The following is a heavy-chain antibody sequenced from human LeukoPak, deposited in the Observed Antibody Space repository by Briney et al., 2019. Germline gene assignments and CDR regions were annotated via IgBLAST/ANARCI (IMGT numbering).Heavy chain of an antibody. D-gene: IGHD3-16*01. CDR3: ARGGGRSTEGGVWFYYYYMDV. V-gene: IGHV1-69*13. CDR1: GGTFSSLT. J-gene: IGHJ6*03. Sequence: ASVKVSCKASGGTFSSLTINWVRQAPGQGLEWMGGIIPIFGRANYAQKFQGRVTITADDSTSTAYMELSSLRSEDTAVYYCARGGGRSTEGGVWFYYYYMDVWGKGTTVTVSS. CDR2: IIPIFGRA.